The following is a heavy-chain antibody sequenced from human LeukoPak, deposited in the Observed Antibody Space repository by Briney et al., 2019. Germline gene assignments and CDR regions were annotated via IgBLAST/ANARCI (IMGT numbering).Heavy chain of an antibody. J-gene: IGHJ4*02. CDR3: ARGRAYYDSTGYYY. V-gene: IGHV4-39*07. CDR2: IFYSGST. Sequence: SETLSLTCTVSGGSISSSNYYWGWIRQPPGKGLEWIGSIFYSGSTYYNPSLKSRVTMSVDTSKNQFSLKLNSVTAADTAVYYCARGRAYYDSTGYYYWGQGTLVTVSS. CDR1: GGSISSSNYY. D-gene: IGHD3-22*01.